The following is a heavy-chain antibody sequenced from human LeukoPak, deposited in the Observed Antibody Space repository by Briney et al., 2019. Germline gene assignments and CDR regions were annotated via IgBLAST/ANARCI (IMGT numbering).Heavy chain of an antibody. D-gene: IGHD5-18*01. V-gene: IGHV1-69*04. CDR2: IIPILGIA. CDR3: ARGTAMVDY. CDR1: GGTFSSYA. Sequence: SVKDSCKASGGTFSSYAISWVRQAPGQGLEWMGRIIPILGIANYAQKFQGRVTITADKSTSTAYMELSSLRSEDTAVYYCARGTAMVDYWGQGTLVTVSS. J-gene: IGHJ4*02.